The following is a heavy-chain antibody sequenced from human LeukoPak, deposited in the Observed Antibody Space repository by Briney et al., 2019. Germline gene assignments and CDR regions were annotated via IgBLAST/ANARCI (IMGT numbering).Heavy chain of an antibody. V-gene: IGHV1-46*01. D-gene: IGHD5-18*01. CDR3: ARVGGGLWSTNENYFDY. J-gene: IGHJ4*02. CDR2: INPSGGST. CDR1: GYTFTSYY. Sequence: ASVKVSCKASGYTFTSYYMHWVRQAPGQGPEWMGIINPSGGSTSYAQKFQGRVTMTRDTSTSTVYMELSSLRSEDTAVYYCARVGGGLWSTNENYFDYWGQGTLVTVSS.